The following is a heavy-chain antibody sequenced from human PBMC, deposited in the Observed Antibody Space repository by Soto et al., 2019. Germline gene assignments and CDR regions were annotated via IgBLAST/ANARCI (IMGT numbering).Heavy chain of an antibody. CDR3: VADDQYYAMGV. CDR2: ISYDGSNK. CDR1: GITLNNYF. Sequence: QVQLVESGGGVVQPGRSLRLSCVASGITLNNYFMYWVRQAPRNGLEWVAAISYDGSNKHYTDSVKGRFTISRDNSKNTLDLQTNSLRPEYIAVYYCVADDQYYAMGVWGQGTTVTVSS. J-gene: IGHJ6*02. V-gene: IGHV3-30-3*01. D-gene: IGHD3-16*01.